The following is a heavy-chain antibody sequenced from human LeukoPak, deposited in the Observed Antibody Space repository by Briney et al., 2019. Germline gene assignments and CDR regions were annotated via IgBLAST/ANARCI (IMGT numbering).Heavy chain of an antibody. Sequence: ASVKVSFKSSGYTFTGYYIHWVRPPPAQGLEWMGLINPNSGGTNYAQKFQGRVTMTSDTSIRTAYTELSGLRSDDTALYYCARDNSCSSSSCGNSYMDVWGKGTTVTVSS. CDR3: ARDNSCSSSSCGNSYMDV. D-gene: IGHD2-2*01. CDR2: INPNSGGT. CDR1: GYTFTGYY. V-gene: IGHV1-2*02. J-gene: IGHJ6*03.